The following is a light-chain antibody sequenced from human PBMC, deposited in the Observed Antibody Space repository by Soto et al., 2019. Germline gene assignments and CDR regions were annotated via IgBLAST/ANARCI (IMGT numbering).Light chain of an antibody. CDR3: GTWDSSLSALYV. J-gene: IGLJ1*01. V-gene: IGLV1-51*02. CDR2: ENN. CDR1: SSSIGNNY. Sequence: QSVLTQPPSVSAAPGQKVTISCSGSSSSIGNNYASWYQQLPGTAPKLLIYENNKRPSGIPDRFSGSKSGTSATLGITGLQTGDEADYYCGTWDSSLSALYVFGTGTKVTVL.